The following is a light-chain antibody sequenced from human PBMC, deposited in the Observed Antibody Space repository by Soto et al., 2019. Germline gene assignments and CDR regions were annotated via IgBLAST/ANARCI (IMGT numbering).Light chain of an antibody. Sequence: QSALTQPASASGSPGQSITISCTGTSSDVGRYNLVSWYQQHPGKAPKLMIYEGSKRPSGVSNRFSGSKSGNTASLTISGLQAEDEADYYCCSYAGSSTYLVFGGGTQLTVL. CDR2: EGS. CDR3: CSYAGSSTYLV. J-gene: IGLJ2*01. V-gene: IGLV2-23*01. CDR1: SSDVGRYNL.